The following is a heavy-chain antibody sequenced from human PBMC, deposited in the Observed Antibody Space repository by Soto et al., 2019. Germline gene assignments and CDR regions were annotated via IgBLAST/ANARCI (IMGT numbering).Heavy chain of an antibody. CDR3: AKVHIMVVAGSTFDY. J-gene: IGHJ4*02. D-gene: IGHD2-15*01. CDR2: MYHGGTT. Sequence: SETLSLTCAVSGYSISSGSYWGWIRQSPEMGLEWIVSMYHGGTTFYNPSLKSRVSMSMDTSKNQFSLKLTSVTAADTAIYYCAKVHIMVVAGSTFDYWGQGILGTVSS. CDR1: GYSISSGSY. V-gene: IGHV4-38-2*01.